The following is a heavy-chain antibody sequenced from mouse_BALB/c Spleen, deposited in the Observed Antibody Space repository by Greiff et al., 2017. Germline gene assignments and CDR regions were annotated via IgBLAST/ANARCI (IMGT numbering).Heavy chain of an antibody. CDR2: ISYSGST. Sequence: EVQLQESGPGLVKPSQSLSLTCTVTGYSITSDYAWNWIRQFPGNKLEWMGYISYSGSTSYNPSLKSRISITRDTSKNQFFLQLNSVTTEDTATYYCARTIYYGSSYRYFDVWGAGTTVTVSS. CDR3: ARTIYYGSSYRYFDV. V-gene: IGHV3-2*02. CDR1: GYSITSDYA. J-gene: IGHJ1*01. D-gene: IGHD1-1*01.